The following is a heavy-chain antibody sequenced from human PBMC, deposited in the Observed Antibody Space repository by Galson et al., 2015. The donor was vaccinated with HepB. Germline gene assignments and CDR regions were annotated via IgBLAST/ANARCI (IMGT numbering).Heavy chain of an antibody. CDR2: ISAYNGKT. D-gene: IGHD6-13*01. Sequence: SVKVSCKASGYIFTSYGITWVRQAPGQGLEWMGWISAYNGKTNYAQKLQGRVTMTTDTSTSTAYMELRGLRSDDTAVYYCARDDSRLPNWFDPWGQGTLVTVSS. V-gene: IGHV1-18*04. CDR1: GYIFTSYG. CDR3: ARDDSRLPNWFDP. J-gene: IGHJ5*02.